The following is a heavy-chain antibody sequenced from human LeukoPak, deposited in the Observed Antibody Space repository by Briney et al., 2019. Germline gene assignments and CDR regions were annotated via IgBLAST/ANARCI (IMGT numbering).Heavy chain of an antibody. CDR1: GGSISNYY. Sequence: SETLSLTCTVSGGSISNYYWSWIRQPPGKGLEWIGYIYYTGSTYYIPSLKSRVTVSLDTSKNQFSLSPTSVTAADTAVYYCARSGYSYGTGYYFDYWGQGTLVTVSS. CDR2: IYYTGST. CDR3: ARSGYSYGTGYYFDY. D-gene: IGHD5-18*01. V-gene: IGHV4-59*01. J-gene: IGHJ4*02.